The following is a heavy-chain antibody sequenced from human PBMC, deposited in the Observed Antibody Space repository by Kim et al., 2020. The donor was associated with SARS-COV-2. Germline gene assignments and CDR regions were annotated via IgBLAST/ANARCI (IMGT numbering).Heavy chain of an antibody. CDR3: ARGNYYGMDV. CDR2: INSDGTST. Sequence: GSLRLSCVVSGFTFSNYWMHWVRQAPGKGLVWVSRINSDGTSTSYADSEKGRFTISRDNAKNTLYLQMNSLRAEDTAVYYCARGNYYGMDVWGQGTTVT. CDR1: GFTFSNYW. D-gene: IGHD3-10*01. J-gene: IGHJ6*02. V-gene: IGHV3-74*01.